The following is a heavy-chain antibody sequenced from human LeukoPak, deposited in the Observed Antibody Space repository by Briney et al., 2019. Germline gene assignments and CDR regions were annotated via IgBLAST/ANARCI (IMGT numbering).Heavy chain of an antibody. CDR2: IRHDGSNK. V-gene: IGHV3-30*02. CDR1: GFTFSSYG. J-gene: IGHJ4*02. D-gene: IGHD3-3*01. CDR3: AKDEFSTEWLRGVDY. Sequence: GGSLRLSCAASGFTFSSYGMHWVRQAPGKGLEWVAFIRHDGSNKYYADSVKGRFTISRHNSKNTLYLQMNSLRAEDTAVYYCAKDEFSTEWLRGVDYWGQGTLVTVSS.